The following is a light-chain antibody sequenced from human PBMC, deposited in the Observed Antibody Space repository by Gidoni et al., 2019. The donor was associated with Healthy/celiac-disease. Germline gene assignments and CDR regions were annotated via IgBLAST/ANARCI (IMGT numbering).Light chain of an antibody. CDR2: SNN. V-gene: IGLV1-44*01. CDR1: SSNIGSNT. CDR3: AAWDDSLNGLWV. Sequence: QSVLTQPPSASGTPGQRVTISSSGSSSNIGSNTVNWYQQLPGTAPKLLIYSNNQRPSGVPDRFSCSKSGTSASLAISGLQSEDEADYYCAAWDDSLNGLWVFGGGTKLTVL. J-gene: IGLJ3*02.